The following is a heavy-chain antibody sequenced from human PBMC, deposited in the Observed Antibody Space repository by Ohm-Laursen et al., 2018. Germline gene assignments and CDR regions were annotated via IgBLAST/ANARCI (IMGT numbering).Heavy chain of an antibody. J-gene: IGHJ5*02. CDR2: INHSGST. Sequence: SQTLSLTCAVYGGSFSGYYWSWIRQPPGKGLEWIGEINHSGSTNYNPSLKSRVTISVDTSKNQFSLKLSSVTAADTAVYYCARQQLARGWFDPWGQGTLVTVSS. D-gene: IGHD6-13*01. CDR1: GGSFSGYY. V-gene: IGHV4-34*01. CDR3: ARQQLARGWFDP.